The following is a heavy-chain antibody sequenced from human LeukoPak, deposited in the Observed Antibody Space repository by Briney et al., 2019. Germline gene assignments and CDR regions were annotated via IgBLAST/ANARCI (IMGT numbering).Heavy chain of an antibody. D-gene: IGHD6-13*01. V-gene: IGHV1-18*01. CDR3: ARDRKSGSSSWYYWFDP. Sequence: ASVKVSFKASGYTFTSYGISWVRQAPGQGLEWMGWISAYNGNTNYAQKLQGRVTMTTDTSTSTAYMELRSLRSDDRAVYYCARDRKSGSSSWYYWFDPWGQGTRVTVSS. CDR1: GYTFTSYG. CDR2: ISAYNGNT. J-gene: IGHJ5*02.